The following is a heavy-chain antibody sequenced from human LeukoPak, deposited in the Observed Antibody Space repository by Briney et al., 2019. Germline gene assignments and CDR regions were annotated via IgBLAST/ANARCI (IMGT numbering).Heavy chain of an antibody. D-gene: IGHD2-15*01. CDR1: GGSISSSSYY. CDR2: IYYSGST. J-gene: IGHJ4*02. Sequence: SETLSLTCTVSGGSISSSSYYWGWIRQPPGKGLEWIGSIYYSGSTYYNPSLKSRATISVDTSKNQFSLKLSSVTAADTAVYYCSAINGYCSGGSCYSGPTLDYWGQGTLVTVSS. V-gene: IGHV4-39*01. CDR3: SAINGYCSGGSCYSGPTLDY.